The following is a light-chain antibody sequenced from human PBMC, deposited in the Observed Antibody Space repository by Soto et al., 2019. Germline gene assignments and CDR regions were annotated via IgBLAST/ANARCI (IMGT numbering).Light chain of an antibody. CDR3: SSYAGNNNVV. CDR2: EVS. Sequence: QSALTQPPSASGSPGQSVTISCTGTSSDVGGYNYVSWYQQHPGKAPKLMIYEVSKRPSGVPDRFSGSKSGNTASLTVSGRQAEDEADYYCSSYAGNNNVVFGGGTKLTVL. V-gene: IGLV2-8*01. CDR1: SSDVGGYNY. J-gene: IGLJ2*01.